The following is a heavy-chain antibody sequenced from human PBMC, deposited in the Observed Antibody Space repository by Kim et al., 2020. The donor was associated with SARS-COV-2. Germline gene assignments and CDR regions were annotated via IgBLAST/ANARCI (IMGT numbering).Heavy chain of an antibody. Sequence: SETLSLTCTVSGGSISSYYWSWMLQPPGKGLEWIGHIYYSGSTSYNPSLKRRLAISVDTSQNQFSLKLHSVTAAGTAVYYCARQAPYGGQNYPFDYWGQGTLVTVSS. V-gene: IGHV4-59*08. J-gene: IGHJ4*02. D-gene: IGHD3-10*01. CDR3: ARQAPYGGQNYPFDY. CDR2: IYYSGST. CDR1: GGSISSYY.